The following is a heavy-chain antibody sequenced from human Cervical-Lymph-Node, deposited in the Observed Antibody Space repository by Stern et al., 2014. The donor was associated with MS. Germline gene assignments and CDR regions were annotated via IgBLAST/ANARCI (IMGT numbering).Heavy chain of an antibody. CDR3: ARDGSYEDYGDYATSVFDH. V-gene: IGHV1-69*17. D-gene: IGHD4-17*01. J-gene: IGHJ4*02. Sequence: VQLVESGTEVKKPGSSVTISCKPSGDSFNNYAVNWVRQAPGQGLEWLGGIIPIFCVTTYAQKFRGRGTIKGDKSLVTASLQLNNLRSDDTAVYFCARDGSYEDYGDYATSVFDHWGQGTLVTVSS. CDR2: IIPIFCVT. CDR1: GDSFNNYA.